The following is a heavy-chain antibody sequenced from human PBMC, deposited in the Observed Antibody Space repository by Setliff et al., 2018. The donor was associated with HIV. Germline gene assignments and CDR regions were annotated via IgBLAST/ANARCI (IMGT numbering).Heavy chain of an antibody. CDR3: ARDGDDSSGYYLGY. CDR1: GGSISSGDYY. J-gene: IGHJ4*02. CDR2: IYYSGST. Sequence: TLSLTCTVSGGSISSGDYYWSWIRQPPGKGLEWIGYIYYSGSTYYNPSLKSRVTISVDTSKNQFSLKLSSVTAADTAVYYCARDGDDSSGYYLGYWGQGTLVTVSS. D-gene: IGHD3-22*01. V-gene: IGHV4-30-4*08.